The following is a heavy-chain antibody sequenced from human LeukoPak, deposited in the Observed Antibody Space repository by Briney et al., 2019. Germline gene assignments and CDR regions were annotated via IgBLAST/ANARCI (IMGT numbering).Heavy chain of an antibody. Sequence: SETLSLTCTVSGGPISSSSYYWGWIRQPPGKGLEWIESIYYSGSTYYNPSLKSRVTISVDTSKNQFSLKLSSVTAADTAVYYCARQSAIFALHYYYMDVWGKGTTVTVSS. CDR3: ARQSAIFALHYYYMDV. V-gene: IGHV4-39*01. J-gene: IGHJ6*03. CDR1: GGPISSSSYY. CDR2: IYYSGST. D-gene: IGHD3-3*01.